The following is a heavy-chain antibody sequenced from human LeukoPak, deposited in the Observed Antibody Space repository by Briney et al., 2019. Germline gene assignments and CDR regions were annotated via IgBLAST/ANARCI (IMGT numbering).Heavy chain of an antibody. D-gene: IGHD2-2*01. V-gene: IGHV3-30*02. CDR3: AKDSPDIVVVPAAFPDAFDI. CDR1: GFTFSSYS. Sequence: GGSLRLSCAASGFTFSSYSMHWVRQAPGKGLEWVAFIRYDGSNKYYADSVKGRFTISRDNSKNTLYLQMNSLRAEDTAVYYCAKDSPDIVVVPAAFPDAFDIWGQGTMVTVSS. CDR2: IRYDGSNK. J-gene: IGHJ3*02.